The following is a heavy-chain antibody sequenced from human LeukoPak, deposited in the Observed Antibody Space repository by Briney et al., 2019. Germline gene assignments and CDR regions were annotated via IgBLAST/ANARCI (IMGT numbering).Heavy chain of an antibody. Sequence: GGSLRLSCAASGFTFSSYSMNWVRQAPGKGLEWVSSISSSGSYIYYADSVKGRFTISRDNAKNSLYLQMNSLRADDTAVYYCASARIAAGVEGDVWGKGTTVTVSS. CDR2: ISSSGSYI. V-gene: IGHV3-21*01. CDR3: ASARIAAGVEGDV. D-gene: IGHD6-13*01. J-gene: IGHJ6*04. CDR1: GFTFSSYS.